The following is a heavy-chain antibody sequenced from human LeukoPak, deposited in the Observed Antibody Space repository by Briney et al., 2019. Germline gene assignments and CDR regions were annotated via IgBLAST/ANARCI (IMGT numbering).Heavy chain of an antibody. V-gene: IGHV3-66*01. D-gene: IGHD5-24*01. CDR1: GFTVSSNY. Sequence: GGSLRLSCAASGFTVSSNYMSWVRQAPGKGLEWVSVIFSDVSTYYVDSVKGRFTISRDNSKNTLYLQMNSLRAEDTAVYYCVRSRWLQLGYFDCWGQGILVTVSS. J-gene: IGHJ4*02. CDR2: IFSDVST. CDR3: VRSRWLQLGYFDC.